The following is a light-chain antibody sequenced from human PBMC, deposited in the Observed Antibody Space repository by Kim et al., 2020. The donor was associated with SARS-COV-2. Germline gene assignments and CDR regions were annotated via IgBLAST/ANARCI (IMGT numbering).Light chain of an antibody. CDR3: QAWDSSTFYV. V-gene: IGLV3-1*01. CDR1: RLGDKY. J-gene: IGLJ1*01. Sequence: VSPGQTVSITCSGDRLGDKYIYWYQQRPGQSPALVIYRDNKRPSGIPERFSGSNSGNTATLTISGTHAMDEADYYCQAWDSSTFYVFGTGTKVTVL. CDR2: RDN.